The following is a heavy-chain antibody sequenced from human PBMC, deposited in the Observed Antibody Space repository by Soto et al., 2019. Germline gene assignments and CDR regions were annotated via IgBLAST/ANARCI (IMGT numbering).Heavy chain of an antibody. V-gene: IGHV3-9*01. J-gene: IGHJ4*02. CDR1: GFTFDDYT. Sequence: EVQLVESGGGLVQPGRSLRLSCAASGFTFDDYTMHWVRQAPGKGLEWVSGISWNGGSTGYADSVKGRFTVSRDNAKKSLYLQFNSLIAEDTAFYYCAKGRGSSGYLCDYWGQGTLVTVSS. CDR3: AKGRGSSGYLCDY. D-gene: IGHD3-22*01. CDR2: ISWNGGST.